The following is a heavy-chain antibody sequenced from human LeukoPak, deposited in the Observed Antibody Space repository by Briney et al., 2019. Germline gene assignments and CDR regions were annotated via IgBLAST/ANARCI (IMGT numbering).Heavy chain of an antibody. V-gene: IGHV4-4*02. CDR1: GDSISNSHW. D-gene: IGHD3-3*01. Sequence: SETLSLTCAVSGDSISNSHWWSWVRQPPGKGLDWIGVIYLSGDTDYNPSLKSRVTISIDKSKNQFSLKLTYVTAADTAVYYCARSGQLLEWVLSPPSSFDIWGQGTMVTVSS. CDR2: IYLSGDT. CDR3: ARSGQLLEWVLSPPSSFDI. J-gene: IGHJ3*02.